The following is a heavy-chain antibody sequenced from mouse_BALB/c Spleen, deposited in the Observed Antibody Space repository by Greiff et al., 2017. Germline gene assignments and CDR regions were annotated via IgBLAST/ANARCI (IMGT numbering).Heavy chain of an antibody. J-gene: IGHJ4*01. Sequence: VQLQQSGPELVKPGASVKMSCKASGYTFTSYVMHWVKQKPGQGLEWIGYINPYNDGTKYNEKFKGKATLTSDKSSSTAYMELSSLTSVDSAVYYCAREGIYDGYYYAMDYWGQGTSVTVSS. V-gene: IGHV1-14*01. CDR1: GYTFTSYV. D-gene: IGHD2-3*01. CDR3: AREGIYDGYYYAMDY. CDR2: INPYNDGT.